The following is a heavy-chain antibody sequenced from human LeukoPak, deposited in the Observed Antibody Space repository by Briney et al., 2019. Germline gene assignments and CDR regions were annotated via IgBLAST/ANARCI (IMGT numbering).Heavy chain of an antibody. CDR2: IYYSGST. V-gene: IGHV4-59*01. CDR1: GGSISTYY. J-gene: IGHJ4*02. Sequence: PSETLSHTCTVSGGSISTYYWSWIRQSPGKGLEWIGYIYYSGSTNYNPSLKSRVTISVDTSKNQFSLRLSSVTAADTAVYYCARDSRSFDYWGQGSLVTVSS. CDR3: ARDSRSFDY.